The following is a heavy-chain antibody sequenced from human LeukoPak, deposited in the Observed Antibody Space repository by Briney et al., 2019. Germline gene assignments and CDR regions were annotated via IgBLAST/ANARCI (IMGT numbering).Heavy chain of an antibody. CDR2: IYYSGST. CDR1: GGSISSGDYY. D-gene: IGHD3-10*01. Sequence: PSQTLSLTCTVSGGSISSGDYYWSWIRQPPGKGLEWIGYIYYSGSTYYNPSLKSRVTISVDTSKNQFSLKLSSVTAADTAVYYCARRDMVRRVITPACFDPWAQGPLVTVSS. CDR3: ARRDMVRRVITPACFDP. J-gene: IGHJ5*02. V-gene: IGHV4-30-4*01.